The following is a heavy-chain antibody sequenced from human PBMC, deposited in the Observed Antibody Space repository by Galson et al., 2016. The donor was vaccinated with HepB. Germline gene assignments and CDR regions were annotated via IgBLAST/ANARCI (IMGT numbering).Heavy chain of an antibody. J-gene: IGHJ4*02. CDR1: GFTFSNYW. V-gene: IGHV3-7*03. Sequence: SLRLSCAASGFTFSNYWMSWVRQAPGKGLEWVVNIKQDGNEKYYVDSVKGRFTISRDNAKNSMYLQMNSLRAEDTAVYYCARKGGIYSPWGYWGQGTLVTVSS. D-gene: IGHD3-10*01. CDR2: IKQDGNEK. CDR3: ARKGGIYSPWGY.